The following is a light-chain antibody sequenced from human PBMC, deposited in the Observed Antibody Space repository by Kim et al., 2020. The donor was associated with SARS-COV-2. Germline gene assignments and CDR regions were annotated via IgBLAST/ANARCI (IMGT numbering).Light chain of an antibody. CDR1: TGAVTSGHY. CDR3: LLSYSGLVF. Sequence: PGGPVTPPWSSNTGAVTSGHYPSWFQRKPGQAPRTLIYDSTHKHSWTPARFSGSLLGGNAALTLSGAQPEDEADYYCLLSYSGLVFFGGGTQLTVL. V-gene: IGLV7-46*01. CDR2: DST. J-gene: IGLJ2*01.